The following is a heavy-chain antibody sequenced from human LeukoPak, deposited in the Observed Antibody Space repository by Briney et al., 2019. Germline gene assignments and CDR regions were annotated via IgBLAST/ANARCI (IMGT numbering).Heavy chain of an antibody. CDR3: AKNIIVVVAATLDY. V-gene: IGHV3-23*01. D-gene: IGHD2-15*01. J-gene: IGHJ4*02. Sequence: GGSLRLSCAASGFTFSSYAMSWVRQAPGKGLEWVSAISGSGGSTYYADSVKGPFTISRDNSKNTLYLQMNSLRAEDTAVYYCAKNIIVVVAATLDYWGQGTLVTVSS. CDR2: ISGSGGST. CDR1: GFTFSSYA.